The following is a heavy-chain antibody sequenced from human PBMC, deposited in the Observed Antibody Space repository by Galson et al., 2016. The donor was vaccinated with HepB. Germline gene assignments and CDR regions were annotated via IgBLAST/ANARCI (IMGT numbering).Heavy chain of an antibody. V-gene: IGHV3-11*06. D-gene: IGHD2-15*01. CDR1: GFSFSDYY. Sequence: SLRLSCAASGFSFSDYYISWIRQAPGKGLEWLSYISTRGTHTKYAESVKGRFTISRDNAKNSLDLQMNSLRAEDTAVYYCARVGEVAYYYYMDVWGKGTTVTVSS. CDR3: ARVGEVAYYYYMDV. CDR2: ISTRGTHT. J-gene: IGHJ6*03.